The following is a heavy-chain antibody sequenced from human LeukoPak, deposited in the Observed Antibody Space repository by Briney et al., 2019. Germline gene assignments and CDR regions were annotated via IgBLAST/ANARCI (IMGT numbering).Heavy chain of an antibody. J-gene: IGHJ4*02. CDR1: GGSISSSSYY. Sequence: SETLSLTCTVSGGSISSSSYYWGWIRQPPGKGLEWIGSIYYSGSTYYNPSLKSRVTISVDTSKNQFSLKLSSVTAADTAVYYCARGDSLDYWGQGTLVTVSS. CDR3: ARGDSLDY. D-gene: IGHD2-21*01. V-gene: IGHV4-39*01. CDR2: IYYSGST.